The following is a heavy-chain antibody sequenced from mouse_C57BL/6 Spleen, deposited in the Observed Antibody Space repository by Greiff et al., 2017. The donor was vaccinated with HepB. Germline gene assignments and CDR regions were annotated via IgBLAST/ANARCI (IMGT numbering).Heavy chain of an antibody. V-gene: IGHV1-55*01. D-gene: IGHD1-1*01. CDR2: IYPGSGST. J-gene: IGHJ2*01. CDR3: ASYPVVSITTGVATDY. Sequence: QVQLQQPGAELVKPGASVKMSCKASGYTFTSYWITWVKQRPGQGLEWIGDIYPGSGSTNYNEKFKSKATLTVDTSSSTAYMQLSSLTSEDSAVYYCASYPVVSITTGVATDYWGQGTTLTVSS. CDR1: GYTFTSYW.